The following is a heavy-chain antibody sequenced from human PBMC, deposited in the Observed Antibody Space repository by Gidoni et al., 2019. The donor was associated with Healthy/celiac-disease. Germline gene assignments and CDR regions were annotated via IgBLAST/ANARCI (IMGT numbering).Heavy chain of an antibody. D-gene: IGHD6-19*01. CDR3: ARGERAGTRFRMWFDP. J-gene: IGHJ5*02. V-gene: IGHV4-34*01. Sequence: QAQLQQWGAGLLKPSETLSLTCAVYGGSFSGYYWSWIRQPPGKGLEWIGEINHSGSTNYNPSLKSRVTISVDTSKNQFSLKLSSVTAADTAVYYCARGERAGTRFRMWFDPWGQGTLVTVSS. CDR2: INHSGST. CDR1: GGSFSGYY.